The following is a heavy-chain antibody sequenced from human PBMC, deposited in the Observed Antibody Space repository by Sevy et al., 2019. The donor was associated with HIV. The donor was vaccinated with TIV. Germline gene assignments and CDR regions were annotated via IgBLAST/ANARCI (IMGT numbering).Heavy chain of an antibody. J-gene: IGHJ4*02. D-gene: IGHD2-15*01. CDR3: AKALLRTTQVVCFDY. CDR2: ISYDGSNK. V-gene: IGHV3-30*18. CDR1: GFTFSSYG. Sequence: GGSQRLSCAASGFTFSSYGMHWVRQAPGKGVEGVGVISYDGSNKYYPDSVKGPFTISRDNSKNTLYMQMNSLRAEDTAVYYCAKALLRTTQVVCFDYWGQGTLVTVSS.